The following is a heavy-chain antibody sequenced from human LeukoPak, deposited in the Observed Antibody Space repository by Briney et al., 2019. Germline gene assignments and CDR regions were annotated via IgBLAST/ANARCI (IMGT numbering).Heavy chain of an antibody. CDR3: ARFSSSYLYGMDV. CDR1: GFTFSSYS. CDR2: ISSSSSYI. D-gene: IGHD6-13*01. V-gene: IGHV3-21*01. Sequence: GGSLRLSCAASGFTFSSYSMNWVRQAPGKGLEWVSSISSSSSYIYYADPVKGRFTISRDNAKNSLYLQMNSLRAEDTAVYYCARFSSSYLYGMDVWGQGTTVTVSS. J-gene: IGHJ6*02.